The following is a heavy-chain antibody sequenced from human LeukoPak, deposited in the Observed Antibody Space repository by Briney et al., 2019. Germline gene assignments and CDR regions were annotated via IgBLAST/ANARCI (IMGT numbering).Heavy chain of an antibody. Sequence: PGGSLRLSCAASGFTFSSYSMNWVRQAPGKGLEWVAVISYDGSNKYYADSVKGRFTISRDNSKNTLYLQMNSLRAEDTAVYYCAKWRTVTRGDFDYWGQGTLVTVSS. CDR2: ISYDGSNK. V-gene: IGHV3-30*18. D-gene: IGHD4-17*01. CDR1: GFTFSSYS. J-gene: IGHJ4*02. CDR3: AKWRTVTRGDFDY.